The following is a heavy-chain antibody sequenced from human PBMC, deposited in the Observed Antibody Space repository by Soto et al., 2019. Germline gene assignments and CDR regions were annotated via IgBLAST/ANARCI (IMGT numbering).Heavy chain of an antibody. CDR2: VYYSGTT. CDR3: ARTTAVPNTLRSRYFFDY. Sequence: SETLSLTCSVSGGSVSNKTYYWSWIRQPPGKRLEWIGYVYYSGTTNYNPSLKSRVTISVDLSKNQFSLRLSSVTTADTALYYCARTTAVPNTLRSRYFFDYWGQGTPVTVSS. J-gene: IGHJ4*02. D-gene: IGHD4-17*01. CDR1: GGSVSNKTYY. V-gene: IGHV4-61*01.